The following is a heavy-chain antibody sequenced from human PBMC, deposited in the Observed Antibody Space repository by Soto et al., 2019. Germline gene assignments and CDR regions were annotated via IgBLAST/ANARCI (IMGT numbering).Heavy chain of an antibody. V-gene: IGHV3-30*18. Sequence: PGGSLRLSCAASGFTFGSYAMGWVRQAPGKGLEWVAVISYDGSNKYYADSVKGRFTISRDNSKNTLYLQMNSLRAEDTAVYYCAKALVIQLWKYGMDVWGQGTTVTVSS. CDR3: AKALVIQLWKYGMDV. CDR1: GFTFGSYA. CDR2: ISYDGSNK. D-gene: IGHD5-18*01. J-gene: IGHJ6*02.